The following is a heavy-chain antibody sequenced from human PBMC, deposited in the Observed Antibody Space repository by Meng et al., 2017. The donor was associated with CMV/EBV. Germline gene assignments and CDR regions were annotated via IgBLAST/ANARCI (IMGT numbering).Heavy chain of an antibody. CDR2: IYYSGST. CDR3: ASIVGAQDY. D-gene: IGHD1-26*01. J-gene: IGHJ4*02. V-gene: IGHV4-39*07. Sequence: EVGPGLGNPPETLSTPCIVSGGSISSSSYYWGWIRQPPGKGLEWIGSIYYSGSTYYNPSLKSRVTISVDTSKNQFSLKLSSVTAADTAVYYCASIVGAQDYWGQGTLVTVSS. CDR1: GGSISSSSYY.